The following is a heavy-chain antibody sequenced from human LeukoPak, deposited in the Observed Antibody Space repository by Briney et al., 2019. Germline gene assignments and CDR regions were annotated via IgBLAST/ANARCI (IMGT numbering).Heavy chain of an antibody. Sequence: GGSLRLSCAASGFTVSSNYMSWVRQAPGKGLEWVSVIYSGGSTCYADSVKGRFTISRDNSKNTLYLQMNNLRAEDTAVYYCALLRATTGTYYFDYWGQGTLVTVSS. D-gene: IGHD1-1*01. V-gene: IGHV3-66*01. J-gene: IGHJ4*02. CDR1: GFTVSSNY. CDR2: IYSGGST. CDR3: ALLRATTGTYYFDY.